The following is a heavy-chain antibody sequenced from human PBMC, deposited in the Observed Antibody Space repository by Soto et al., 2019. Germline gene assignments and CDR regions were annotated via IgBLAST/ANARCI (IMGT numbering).Heavy chain of an antibody. CDR1: GFIFKKLP. V-gene: IGHV3-23*01. CDR3: AKADGQQWLIPHLDN. Sequence: EVQLLESGGGVVQPGGSLRLSWVAPGFIFKKLPLAWFRQVEGGGLKWVSGISCCGGSASYADSVKGRFSIARDDSKNTVSLQLNSLRVEDTAQYYCAKADGQQWLIPHLDNWGQGTLVTVS. CDR2: ISCCGGSA. J-gene: IGHJ4*02. D-gene: IGHD6-19*01.